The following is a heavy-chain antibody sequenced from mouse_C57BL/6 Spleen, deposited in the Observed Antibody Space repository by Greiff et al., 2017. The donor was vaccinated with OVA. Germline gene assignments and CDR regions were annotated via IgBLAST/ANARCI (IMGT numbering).Heavy chain of an antibody. CDR3: TRDPGYDYEREAWFAY. CDR2: ISSGGDYI. J-gene: IGHJ3*01. Sequence: EVMLVESGEGLVKPGGSLKLSCAASGFTFSSYAMSWVRQTPEKRLEWVAYISSGGDYIYYADTVKGRFTISRDNARNTLYLQMSSLKSEDTAMYYCTRDPGYDYEREAWFAYWGQGTLVTVSA. D-gene: IGHD2-4*01. CDR1: GFTFSSYA. V-gene: IGHV5-9-1*02.